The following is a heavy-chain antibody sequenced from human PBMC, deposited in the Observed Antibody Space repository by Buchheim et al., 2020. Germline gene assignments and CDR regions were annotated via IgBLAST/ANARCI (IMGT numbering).Heavy chain of an antibody. CDR1: GFIFSSYW. J-gene: IGHJ4*02. Sequence: EVQLVESGGGLVQPGGSLRLSCAASGFIFSSYWMSWVRQAPGKGLEWVANIKQDESEKYYVDSVKGRFTISRDNPKNSLYLQMNSRRAEDSAVYFCARWSGGSGTYRLDYWGRGTL. D-gene: IGHD3-10*01. CDR2: IKQDESEK. V-gene: IGHV3-7*01. CDR3: ARWSGGSGTYRLDY.